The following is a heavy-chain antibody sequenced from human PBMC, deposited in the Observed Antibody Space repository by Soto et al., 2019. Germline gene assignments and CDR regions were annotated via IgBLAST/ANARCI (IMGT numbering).Heavy chain of an antibody. CDR1: GGSFSTSYYY. CDR3: ARYRFYDVVTGMNWFDS. V-gene: IGHV4-39*01. D-gene: IGHD3-9*01. CDR2: MYYSGTV. J-gene: IGHJ5*01. Sequence: QLQLQESGPGLVKPSETLSLTCSVSGGSFSTSYYYWAWIRQSPGKGLEWLGSMYYSGTVYHNPSLSSRVTMAVDTAKNQFSLKLSSVTAADTAMYYCARYRFYDVVTGMNWFDSWGLGTLVTVSS.